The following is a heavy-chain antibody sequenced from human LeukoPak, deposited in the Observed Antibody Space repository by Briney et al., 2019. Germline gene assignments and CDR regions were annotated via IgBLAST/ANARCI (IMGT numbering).Heavy chain of an antibody. Sequence: SETLSLTCAVYGGSFSGYYWSWIRQPPGKGLEWIGEINHSGSTDYNPSLKSRVTISVDTSKNQFSPKLSSVTAADTAAYYCARGRLRYFDWLSPFDYWGQGTLVTVSS. J-gene: IGHJ4*02. CDR2: INHSGST. D-gene: IGHD3-9*01. CDR3: ARGRLRYFDWLSPFDY. V-gene: IGHV4-34*01. CDR1: GGSFSGYY.